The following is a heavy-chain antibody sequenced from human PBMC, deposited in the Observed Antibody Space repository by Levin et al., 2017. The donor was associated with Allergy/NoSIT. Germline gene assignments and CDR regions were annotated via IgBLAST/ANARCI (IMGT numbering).Heavy chain of an antibody. CDR2: ISSSSSYI. D-gene: IGHD3-16*01. Sequence: GSLRLSCAASGFTFSSYSMNWVRQAPGKGLEWVSSISSSSSYIYYADSVKGRFTISRDNAKNSLYLQMNSLRAEDTAVYYCARARTWRPGGGMDVWGQGTTVTVSS. CDR3: ARARTWRPGGGMDV. CDR1: GFTFSSYS. J-gene: IGHJ6*02. V-gene: IGHV3-21*01.